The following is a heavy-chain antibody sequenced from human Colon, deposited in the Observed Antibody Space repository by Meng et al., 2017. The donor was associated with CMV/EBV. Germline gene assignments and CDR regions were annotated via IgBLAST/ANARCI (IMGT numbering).Heavy chain of an antibody. Sequence: ASVKVSCKASGYRFTDFGITWVRQAPGQGLEWVGWITPYNGNTEYDQKFQDRVTMTKDTSTSTVYIELRSLRPNDTAVYFCARVYNWNNLFFYTMDVWGQGTAVTVSS. CDR1: GYRFTDFG. D-gene: IGHD1-1*01. CDR2: ITPYNGNT. J-gene: IGHJ6*02. V-gene: IGHV1-18*04. CDR3: ARVYNWNNLFFYTMDV.